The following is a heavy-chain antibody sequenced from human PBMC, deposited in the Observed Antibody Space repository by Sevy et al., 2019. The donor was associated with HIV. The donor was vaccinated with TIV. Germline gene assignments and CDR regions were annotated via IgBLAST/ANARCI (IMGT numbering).Heavy chain of an antibody. Sequence: ASVKVSCKASGRTFRNYALSWVRQAPGQGLEWMGGIIPMFETANYVQMFQGRVTITADESTNTAYMELSSLRSEDTAIYYCARSISWYASFDSWGQGTLVTVSS. CDR2: IIPMFETA. J-gene: IGHJ4*02. V-gene: IGHV1-69*13. D-gene: IGHD6-13*01. CDR3: ARSISWYASFDS. CDR1: GRTFRNYA.